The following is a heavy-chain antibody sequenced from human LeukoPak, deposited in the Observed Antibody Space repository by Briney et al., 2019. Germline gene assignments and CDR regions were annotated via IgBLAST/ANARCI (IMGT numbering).Heavy chain of an antibody. J-gene: IGHJ5*02. CDR2: ISAYNGNT. CDR3: XXXXDGYGYWWFDP. CDR1: GYTFTSYG. Sequence: ASVKVSCKASGYTFTSYGISWVRQAPGQGLEWMGWISAYNGNTNYAQKLQGRVTMTTDTSTSTAYMELRSLRSDDTAVYYCXXXXDGYGYWWFDPWGQGTLVTVSS. V-gene: IGHV1-18*01. D-gene: IGHD5-18*01.